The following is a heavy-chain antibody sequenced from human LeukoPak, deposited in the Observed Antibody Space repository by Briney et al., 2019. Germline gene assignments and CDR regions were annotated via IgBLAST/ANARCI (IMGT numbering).Heavy chain of an antibody. CDR3: ARRPRGAVAGQDWYFDL. CDR2: IYPGDSDT. CDR1: GYSFASYW. V-gene: IGHV5-51*01. J-gene: IGHJ2*01. D-gene: IGHD6-19*01. Sequence: GESLKISCKGSGYSFASYWIGWVRQMPGKGLEWMGSIYPGDSDTRYSPSFQGQVTISADKSISTAYLQWSSLKASDTAMYYCARRPRGAVAGQDWYFDLWGRGTLVTVSS.